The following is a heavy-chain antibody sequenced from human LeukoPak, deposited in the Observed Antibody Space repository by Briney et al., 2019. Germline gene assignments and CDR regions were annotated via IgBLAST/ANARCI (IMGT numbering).Heavy chain of an antibody. CDR2: IRQDGSEK. D-gene: IGHD4-23*01. Sequence: GGSLRLSCAASGFTFSSYWMMWLRQAPGKGREGVANIRQDGSEKNYVDSVKGRFTISRDNAKISLYLQMNSLRAEDTAVYYCATDRKVGTWDPRFDYWGQGTLVTVSS. J-gene: IGHJ4*02. CDR1: GFTFSSYW. CDR3: ATDRKVGTWDPRFDY. V-gene: IGHV3-7*01.